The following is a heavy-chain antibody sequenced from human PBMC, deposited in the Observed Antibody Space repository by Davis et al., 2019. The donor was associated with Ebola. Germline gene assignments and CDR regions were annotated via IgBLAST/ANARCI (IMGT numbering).Heavy chain of an antibody. CDR1: GASFSGYY. Sequence: SETLSLTCAVYGASFSGYYWSWIRQPPGKGLEWIGEINHSGSTNYNPSLKSRVTISVNTSKNQFSLKLSSVTAADTAVYYCARDAPPTWNYYYGMDVWGQGTTVTVSS. D-gene: IGHD1-1*01. CDR2: INHSGST. J-gene: IGHJ6*02. CDR3: ARDAPPTWNYYYGMDV. V-gene: IGHV4-34*01.